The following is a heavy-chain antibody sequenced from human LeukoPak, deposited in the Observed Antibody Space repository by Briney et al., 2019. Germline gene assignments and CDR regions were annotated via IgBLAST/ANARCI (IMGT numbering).Heavy chain of an antibody. J-gene: IGHJ3*02. CDR2: IYYSGST. D-gene: IGHD3-22*01. V-gene: IGHV4-39*07. CDR1: GGSISSSSYY. CDR3: ARDREYYYDSSGFSDAFDI. Sequence: SETLSLTCTVSGGSISSSSYYWGWIRQPPGKGLEWIGSIYYSGSTYYNPSLKSRVTISVDKSKNQFSLKLSSVTAADTAVYYCARDREYYYDSSGFSDAFDIWGQGTMVTVSS.